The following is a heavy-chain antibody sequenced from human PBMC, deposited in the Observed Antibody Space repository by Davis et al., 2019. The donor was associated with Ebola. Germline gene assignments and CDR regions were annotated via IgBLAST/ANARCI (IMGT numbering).Heavy chain of an antibody. D-gene: IGHD2-15*01. CDR1: GFTFSSYG. V-gene: IGHV3-23*01. J-gene: IGHJ4*02. CDR2: SGRTDKT. CDR3: AKACSGVPRCYYIDF. Sequence: GESLKISCAASGFTFSSYGMSWVRQAPGKGLEWVSASGRTDKTYYADSVKGRFTISRDKSKNTVYLQMNSLRAEDTAVYYCAKACSGVPRCYYIDFWGQGALVTVSS.